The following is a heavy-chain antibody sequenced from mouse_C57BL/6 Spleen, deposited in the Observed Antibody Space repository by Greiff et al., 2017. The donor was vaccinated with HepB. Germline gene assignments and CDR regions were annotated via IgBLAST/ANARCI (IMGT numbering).Heavy chain of an antibody. V-gene: IGHV1-64*01. CDR3: ARSDWVWYFDV. J-gene: IGHJ1*03. D-gene: IGHD4-1*01. CDR1: GYTFTSYW. CDR2: IHPNSGST. Sequence: QVQLQQPGAELVKPGASVKLSCKASGYTFTSYWMHWVKQRPGQGLEWIGMIHPNSGSTNYNEKFKSKATLTVDKSSSTAYMQLSSLTSEDSAVYYCARSDWVWYFDVWGKGTTVTVSS.